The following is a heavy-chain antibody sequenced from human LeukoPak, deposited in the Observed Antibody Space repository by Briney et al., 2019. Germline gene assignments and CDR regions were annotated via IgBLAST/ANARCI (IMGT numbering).Heavy chain of an antibody. CDR2: IGTAGDT. V-gene: IGHV3-13*04. J-gene: IGHJ4*02. CDR3: ARAAMVRGVKSTLFDY. CDR1: GFTFSSYD. D-gene: IGHD3-10*01. Sequence: PGGSLRLSSAASGFTFSSYDIHWIRQATGKGLEWVSAIGTAGDTYYPGSVKGRFTISRENAKNSLYLQMNSLRAGDTAVYYCARAAMVRGVKSTLFDYWGQGTLVTVSS.